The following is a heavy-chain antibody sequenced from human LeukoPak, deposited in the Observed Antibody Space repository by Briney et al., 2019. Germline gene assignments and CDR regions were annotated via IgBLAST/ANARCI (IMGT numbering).Heavy chain of an antibody. CDR3: ARGGGAMAANDY. Sequence: SQTLSLTCTVSGGSISSGSYYWSWIRQPAGKGLEWIGRIYTSGSTNYNPSLKSRVTISVDTSKNQFSLKLSSVTAADTAVYYCARGGGAMAANDYWGQGTLVTVSS. CDR2: IYTSGST. V-gene: IGHV4-61*02. CDR1: GGSISSGSYY. D-gene: IGHD5-18*01. J-gene: IGHJ4*02.